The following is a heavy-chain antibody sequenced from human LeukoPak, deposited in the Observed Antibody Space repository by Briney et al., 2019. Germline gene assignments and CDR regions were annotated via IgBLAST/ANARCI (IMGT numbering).Heavy chain of an antibody. J-gene: IGHJ4*02. D-gene: IGHD3-22*01. Sequence: ASVKVSCKASGYTFTSYYMHWVRQAPGRGPEWMGIINPSGGSTSYAQKFQGRGTMSRDTSTSTVYMELSSLRSEDTAVYYCARVAVEYYYDSSGYAFDYWGQGTLVTVSS. V-gene: IGHV1-46*01. CDR2: INPSGGST. CDR1: GYTFTSYY. CDR3: ARVAVEYYYDSSGYAFDY.